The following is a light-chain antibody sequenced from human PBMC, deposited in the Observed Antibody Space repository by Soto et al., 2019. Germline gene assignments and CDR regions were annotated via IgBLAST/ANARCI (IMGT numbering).Light chain of an antibody. V-gene: IGKV1-9*01. CDR2: AAS. CDR1: QGISSY. J-gene: IGKJ4*01. CDR3: QQLNSYPLT. Sequence: IQLTQSPSFLSASVGDIVTINFRASQGISSYLAWYQQKPGKAPKLLIYAASTLQSGVPSRFSGGGSGTEFTLTISSLQPEDFATYYCQQLNSYPLTFGGGTKVDIK.